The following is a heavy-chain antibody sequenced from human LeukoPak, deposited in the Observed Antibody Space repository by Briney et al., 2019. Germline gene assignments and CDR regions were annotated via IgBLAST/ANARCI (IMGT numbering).Heavy chain of an antibody. J-gene: IGHJ4*02. CDR3: ASQLYYDFWSGIVRY. CDR1: GGSISSGGYS. V-gene: IGHV4-30-2*01. Sequence: SQTLSLTCAVSGGSISSGGYSWSWIRQPPGKGLEWIGYIYHSGSTYYNPSLKSRVTISVDRSKNQFSLKLSSVTAADTAVYYFASQLYYDFWSGIVRYWGQGTLVTVSS. CDR2: IYHSGST. D-gene: IGHD3-3*01.